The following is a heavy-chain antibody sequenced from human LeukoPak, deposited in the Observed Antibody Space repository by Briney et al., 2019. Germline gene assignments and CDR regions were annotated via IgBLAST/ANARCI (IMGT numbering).Heavy chain of an antibody. D-gene: IGHD3-9*01. J-gene: IGHJ4*02. V-gene: IGHV1-3*01. CDR3: ARVDYDILTGYSDVYFDY. CDR2: INAGNGNT. CDR1: GYTFTSYA. Sequence: GASVKVSCKAFGYTFTSYAMHWVRQAPGQRLEWMGWINAGNGNTKYSQKFQGRVTITRDTSASTAYMELSGLRSEDTAVYYCARVDYDILTGYSDVYFDYWGQGTLVTVSS.